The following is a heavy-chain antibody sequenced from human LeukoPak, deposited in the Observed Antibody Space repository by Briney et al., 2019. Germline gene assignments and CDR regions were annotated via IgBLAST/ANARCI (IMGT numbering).Heavy chain of an antibody. Sequence: GASVKVSCKASGYTFTGYYMHWVRQAPGQGLEWMGWINPNSGGTNYAQKFQGRVTMTRGTSISTAYMELSRLRSDDTAVYYCARDNGGYSYGRTFDYWGQGTLVTVSS. J-gene: IGHJ4*02. D-gene: IGHD5-18*01. CDR1: GYTFTGYY. CDR3: ARDNGGYSYGRTFDY. V-gene: IGHV1-2*02. CDR2: INPNSGGT.